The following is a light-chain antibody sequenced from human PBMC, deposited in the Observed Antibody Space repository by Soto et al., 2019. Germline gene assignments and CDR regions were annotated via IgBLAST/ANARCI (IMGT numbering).Light chain of an antibody. Sequence: DIQMTQSPSTLSASVGDRVTITCRASQSISNWLSWYQQKPGKAPNLLIYKASSLQSGVPTRFSGSGSGTEFTLTISILQPDDFATYYCQQYNSYPYTFGQGTKLEI. J-gene: IGKJ2*01. CDR3: QQYNSYPYT. V-gene: IGKV1-5*03. CDR1: QSISNW. CDR2: KAS.